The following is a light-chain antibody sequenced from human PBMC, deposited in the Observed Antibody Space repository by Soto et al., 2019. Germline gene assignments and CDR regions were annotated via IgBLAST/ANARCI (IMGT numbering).Light chain of an antibody. CDR1: SSDVGPYKL. CDR2: EGT. Sequence: ALTQPASVSGSPGQSITISCSGASSDVGPYKLVAWYQQHPDKAPKLIIHEGTKRPSGVSSRFSGSQSGTTASLTISGLQAEDEADYYCCSYAASDLIFGGGTKLTVL. CDR3: CSYAASDLI. V-gene: IGLV2-23*01. J-gene: IGLJ2*01.